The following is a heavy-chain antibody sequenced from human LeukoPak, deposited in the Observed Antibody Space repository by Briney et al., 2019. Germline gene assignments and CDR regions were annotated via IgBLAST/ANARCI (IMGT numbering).Heavy chain of an antibody. CDR2: ISSSSSYI. D-gene: IGHD6-13*01. V-gene: IGHV3-21*04. Sequence: GGSLRLSCAASGFTFSSYSMNWVRQAPGKGLEWVSSISSSSSYIYYADSVKGRFTISRDNSKNTLYLQMNSLRAEDTAVYYCAKDPRYSSSWYTDYWGQGTLVTVSS. CDR1: GFTFSSYS. CDR3: AKDPRYSSSWYTDY. J-gene: IGHJ4*02.